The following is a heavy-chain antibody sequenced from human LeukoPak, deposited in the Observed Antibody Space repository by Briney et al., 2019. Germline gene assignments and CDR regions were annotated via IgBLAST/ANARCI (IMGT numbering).Heavy chain of an antibody. CDR2: ISYDGSNK. CDR3: ARDVDTAMTFDY. Sequence: GGSLRLCCAASGFTFSSYAMHWVRQAPGKGLEWVAVISYDGSNKYYADSVKGRFTISRDNSKNTLYLRMNSLRAEDTAVYYCARDVDTAMTFDYWGQGTLVTVSS. CDR1: GFTFSSYA. V-gene: IGHV3-30-3*01. J-gene: IGHJ4*02. D-gene: IGHD5-18*01.